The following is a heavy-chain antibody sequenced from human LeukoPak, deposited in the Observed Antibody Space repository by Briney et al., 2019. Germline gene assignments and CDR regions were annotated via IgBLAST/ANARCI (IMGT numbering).Heavy chain of an antibody. CDR3: ARAYSSGWYKDY. CDR1: GYTFTGYY. Sequence: ASVKVSCRASGYTFTGYYMHWVRQAPGQGLEWMGWINPNSGGTNYAQKFQGRVTMTRDTSIGTAYMELSRLRSDDTAVYYCARAYSSGWYKDYWGQGTLVTVSS. CDR2: INPNSGGT. V-gene: IGHV1-2*02. D-gene: IGHD6-19*01. J-gene: IGHJ4*02.